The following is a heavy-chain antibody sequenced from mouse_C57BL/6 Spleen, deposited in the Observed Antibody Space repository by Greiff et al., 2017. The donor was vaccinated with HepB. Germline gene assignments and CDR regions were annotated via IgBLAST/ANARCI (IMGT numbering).Heavy chain of an antibody. V-gene: IGHV1-50*01. CDR3: ARKNDYDDYFDY. Sequence: QVQLQQPGAELVKPGASVKLSCKASGYTFTSYWMQWVKQRPGQGLEWIGEIDPSDSYTNYNQKFKGKATLTVDTSSSTAYMQLSSLTSEDSAVYYCARKNDYDDYFDYWGQGTTLTVSS. D-gene: IGHD2-4*01. CDR1: GYTFTSYW. CDR2: IDPSDSYT. J-gene: IGHJ2*01.